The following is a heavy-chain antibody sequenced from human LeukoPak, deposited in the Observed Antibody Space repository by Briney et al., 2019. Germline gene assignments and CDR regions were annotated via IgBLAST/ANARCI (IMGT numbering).Heavy chain of an antibody. J-gene: IGHJ4*02. CDR3: ARTYYDFWSGYYPPRTPFDY. Sequence: SETLSLTCAVYGGSFSGYYWSWLRQPPGKGLEWIGEINHSGSTNYNPSLKSRVTISVDTSKNQFSLKLSSVTAADTAVYYCARTYYDFWSGYYPPRTPFDYWGQGTLVTVSS. CDR2: INHSGST. V-gene: IGHV4-34*01. D-gene: IGHD3-3*01. CDR1: GGSFSGYY.